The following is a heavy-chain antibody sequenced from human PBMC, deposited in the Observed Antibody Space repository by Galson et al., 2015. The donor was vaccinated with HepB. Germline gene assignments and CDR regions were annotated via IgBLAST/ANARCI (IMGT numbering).Heavy chain of an antibody. J-gene: IGHJ3*02. D-gene: IGHD3-16*01. CDR1: GFTFSDYA. Sequence: SLRLSCAASGFTFSDYAMSWVRQAPGKGLEWVSAISSSGGSTYYADSVKGRFTISRDKSKNTLYLQMNSLRAEDTAVYYCAKDGGGGGFDAFDIWGQGTMVTVSS. V-gene: IGHV3-23*01. CDR2: ISSSGGST. CDR3: AKDGGGGGFDAFDI.